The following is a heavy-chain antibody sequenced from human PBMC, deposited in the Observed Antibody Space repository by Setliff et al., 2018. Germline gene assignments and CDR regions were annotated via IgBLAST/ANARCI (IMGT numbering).Heavy chain of an antibody. CDR1: GYTFTTYD. Sequence: ASVKVSCKASGYTFTTYDINWVRQATGQGLEWMGWMNPNSGNTGCAQKFQGRVTMTRNTSISTAYMELSSLRSEDTAVYYCAREPPDYYDSSGSYYWGLGTLVTVSS. D-gene: IGHD3-22*01. J-gene: IGHJ4*02. CDR3: AREPPDYYDSSGSYY. V-gene: IGHV1-8*01. CDR2: MNPNSGNT.